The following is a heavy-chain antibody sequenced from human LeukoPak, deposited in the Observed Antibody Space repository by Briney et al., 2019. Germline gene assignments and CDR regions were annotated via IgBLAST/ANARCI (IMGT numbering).Heavy chain of an antibody. V-gene: IGHV4-59*01. Sequence: NPSETLSLTCTVSGGSISSYYWSWIRQPPGKGLEWIGYIYYSGSTNYNPSLKSRVTISVDTSKNQFSLKLSSVTAADTAVYYCANTIPVAGIDAFDIWGQGTMVTVSS. CDR1: GGSISSYY. CDR3: ANTIPVAGIDAFDI. J-gene: IGHJ3*02. CDR2: IYYSGST. D-gene: IGHD6-19*01.